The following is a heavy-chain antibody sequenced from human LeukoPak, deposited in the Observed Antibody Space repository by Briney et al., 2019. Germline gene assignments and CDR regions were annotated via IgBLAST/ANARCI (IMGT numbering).Heavy chain of an antibody. D-gene: IGHD2-15*01. Sequence: PSETLSLTCAVPGGSISSSNWWSWVRQPPGKGLEWIGEIYHSGSTNYNPSLKSRVTISVDTSKNQFSLKVSSVTAADTAVYYCARAIGYCSGGSCTEYGYYFDYWGQGTLVTVSS. J-gene: IGHJ4*02. CDR2: IYHSGST. V-gene: IGHV4-4*02. CDR3: ARAIGYCSGGSCTEYGYYFDY. CDR1: GGSISSSNW.